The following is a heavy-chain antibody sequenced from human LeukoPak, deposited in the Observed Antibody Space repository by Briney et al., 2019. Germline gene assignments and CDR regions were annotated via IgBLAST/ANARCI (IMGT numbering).Heavy chain of an antibody. V-gene: IGHV1-69*05. D-gene: IGHD6-13*01. J-gene: IGHJ3*02. CDR3: ARARSSSWPIDAFDI. CDR1: GGTFSSYA. Sequence: GASVKVSCKASGGTFSSYAISWVRQAPGQGLEWMGRIIPIFGTANYAQKFQGRVTITTDESTGTAYMELSSLRSEDTAVYYCARARSSSWPIDAFDIWGQGTMVTVSS. CDR2: IIPIFGTA.